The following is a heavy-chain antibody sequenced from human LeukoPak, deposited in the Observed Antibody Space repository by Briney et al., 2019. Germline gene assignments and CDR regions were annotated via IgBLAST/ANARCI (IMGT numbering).Heavy chain of an antibody. CDR2: INPSGGST. J-gene: IGHJ6*03. Sequence: GASVKVSYKASGYTFTSYYMHWVRQAPGQGLEWMGIINPSGGSTSYALKFQGRVTMTRDMSTSTVYMELSSLRSEDTAVYYCARSDPIAVAGFYMDVWGKGTTVTVSS. D-gene: IGHD6-19*01. V-gene: IGHV1-46*01. CDR3: ARSDPIAVAGFYMDV. CDR1: GYTFTSYY.